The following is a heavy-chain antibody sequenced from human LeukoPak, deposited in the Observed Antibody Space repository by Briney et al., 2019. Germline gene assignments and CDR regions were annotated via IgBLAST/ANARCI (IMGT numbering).Heavy chain of an antibody. CDR2: ISGSGGST. Sequence: PGGSLRLSCAASGFTFSSYAMSWVRQAPGKGLEWVSAISGSGGSTYYADSVKGRFTISRDNSKNTLYLQMNSLRAEDTAVCYCAKEPLPPYDFWSGYWDYWGQGTLVTVSS. CDR1: GFTFSSYA. CDR3: AKEPLPPYDFWSGYWDY. J-gene: IGHJ4*02. V-gene: IGHV3-23*01. D-gene: IGHD3-3*01.